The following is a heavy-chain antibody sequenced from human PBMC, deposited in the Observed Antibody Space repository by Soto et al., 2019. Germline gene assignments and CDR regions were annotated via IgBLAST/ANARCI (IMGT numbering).Heavy chain of an antibody. D-gene: IGHD2-2*01. CDR2: IYYSGST. Sequence: SETLSLTCTVSGGSISSGGYYWSWIRQHPGKGLEWIGYIYYSGSTYYNPSLKSRVTISVDTSKNQFSLKLSSVTAADTAVYYCARDHSTRYYFDYWGQGTLVTVSS. CDR3: ARDHSTRYYFDY. J-gene: IGHJ4*02. V-gene: IGHV4-31*03. CDR1: GGSISSGGYY.